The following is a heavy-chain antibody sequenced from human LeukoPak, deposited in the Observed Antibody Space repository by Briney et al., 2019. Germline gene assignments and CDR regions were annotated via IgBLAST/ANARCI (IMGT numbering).Heavy chain of an antibody. CDR1: GGSFSGYY. CDR3: ARSSSWSSSDY. Sequence: SETLSLTCAVYGGSFSGYYWSWIRQPPGKGLEWIGEINHSGSTNYNPSLKSRVTISVDTSKNQFSLKLSSVTAADTAVYYCARSSSWSSSDYWGQGTLVTVSS. J-gene: IGHJ4*02. CDR2: INHSGST. V-gene: IGHV4-34*01. D-gene: IGHD6-13*01.